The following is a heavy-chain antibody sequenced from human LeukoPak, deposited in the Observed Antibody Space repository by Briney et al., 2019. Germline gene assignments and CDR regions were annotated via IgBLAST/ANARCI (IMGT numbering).Heavy chain of an antibody. CDR2: ISAYNGNT. D-gene: IGHD6-19*01. J-gene: IGHJ4*02. CDR3: ARDGVSSGWEYFDY. Sequence: ASVTVSFKASGYTFTSYGISWVRQAPGQGLEWMGWISAYNGNTNYAQKLQGRVTMTTDTSTSTAYMELRSLRSDDTAVYYCARDGVSSGWEYFDYWGQGTLVTVSS. CDR1: GYTFTSYG. V-gene: IGHV1-18*01.